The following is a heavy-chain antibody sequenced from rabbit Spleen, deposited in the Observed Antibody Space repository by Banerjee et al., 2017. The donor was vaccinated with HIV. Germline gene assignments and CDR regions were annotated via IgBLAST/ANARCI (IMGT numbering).Heavy chain of an antibody. Sequence: QEQLVESGGGLVKPGASLTLTCTASGFSFSNGYDMCWVRQAPGKGLEWIACIYACSSGSTYSASWAKGRFTVSKTSSTTVTLQITSLTAADTATYFCAGDAGSSFSTYGMDLWGQGTLVTVS. CDR1: GFSFSNGYD. CDR2: IYACSSGST. V-gene: IGHV1S45*01. D-gene: IGHD8-1*01. CDR3: AGDAGSSFSTYGMDL. J-gene: IGHJ6*01.